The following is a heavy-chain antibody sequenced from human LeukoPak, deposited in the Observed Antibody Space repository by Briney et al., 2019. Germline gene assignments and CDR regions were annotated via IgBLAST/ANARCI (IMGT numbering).Heavy chain of an antibody. CDR1: GFTFSSYA. Sequence: GGSLRLSCAASGFTFSSYAMNWVRQAPGKGLEWVSSISGSGGSTYYADSVKGRFTISRDNSKSTLYLQMNSLRVEDTAVYYCAKDLRSRCELVQSCCYGMDVWGQGTMVTVSS. CDR2: ISGSGGST. D-gene: IGHD1-26*01. J-gene: IGHJ6*02. V-gene: IGHV3-23*01. CDR3: AKDLRSRCELVQSCCYGMDV.